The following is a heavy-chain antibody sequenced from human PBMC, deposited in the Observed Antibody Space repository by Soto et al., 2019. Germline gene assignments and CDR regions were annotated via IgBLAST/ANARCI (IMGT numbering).Heavy chain of an antibody. V-gene: IGHV4-31*03. CDR2: ISNRGTA. J-gene: IGHJ3*02. CDR1: GGAISRGAYY. CDR3: ARVRGGYCSTTACSPGAFEI. Sequence: PSETLSLTCTVSGGAISRGAYYWSWIRQQPGKGLEWIGYISNRGTADHNPSLKSRVTISVDTSKNQFSLNLSSVTAADTAIYYCARVRGGYCSTTACSPGAFEIWGQGTMVTV. D-gene: IGHD2-2*01.